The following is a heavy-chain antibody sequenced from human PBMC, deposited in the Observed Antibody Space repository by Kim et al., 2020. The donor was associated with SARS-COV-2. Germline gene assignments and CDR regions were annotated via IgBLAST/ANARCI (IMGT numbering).Heavy chain of an antibody. CDR3: APRPSYYDSSGYYY. V-gene: IGHV3-23*01. J-gene: IGHJ4*02. CDR1: GFTFSSYA. Sequence: GGSLRLSCAASGFTFSSYAMSWVRQAPGKGLEWVSAISGSGGSTYYADSVKGRFTISRDNSKNTLYLQMNSLRAEDTAVYYCAPRPSYYDSSGYYYWGQGPLVTVSS. CDR2: ISGSGGST. D-gene: IGHD3-22*01.